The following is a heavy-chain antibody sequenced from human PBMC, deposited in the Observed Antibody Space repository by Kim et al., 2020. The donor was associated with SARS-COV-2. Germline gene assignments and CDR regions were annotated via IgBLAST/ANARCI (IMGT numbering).Heavy chain of an antibody. J-gene: IGHJ4*02. Sequence: GYAQKFQGRVTMTRNTSISTAYMELSSLRSEDTAVYYCARSSMVRGNDYWGQGTLVTVSS. V-gene: IGHV1-8*01. CDR3: ARSSMVRGNDY. D-gene: IGHD3-10*01.